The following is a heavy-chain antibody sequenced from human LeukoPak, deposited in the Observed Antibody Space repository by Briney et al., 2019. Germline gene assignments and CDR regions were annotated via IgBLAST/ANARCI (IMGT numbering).Heavy chain of an antibody. V-gene: IGHV4-59*08. J-gene: IGHJ4*02. CDR2: IYYTGAT. CDR3: ARYGGSGWVIDN. D-gene: IGHD6-19*01. Sequence: SETLSLTCTVSGGSISSYYWSWIRQPPGKGLEWIGYIYYTGATSYNPSLKSRVTISVDTSKKQFSLKLTSVTAADTAVYYCARYGGSGWVIDNWGQGTLVTVSS. CDR1: GGSISSYY.